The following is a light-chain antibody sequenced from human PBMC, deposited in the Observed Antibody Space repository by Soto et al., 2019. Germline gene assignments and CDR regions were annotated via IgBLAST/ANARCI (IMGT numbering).Light chain of an antibody. V-gene: IGKV3-20*01. Sequence: EIVLTQSPDTLSLSPGERATLSCRASQSVSNSYLDWYQQKPGQAPRLLIYGAFLRATGIPDRFSGSGSGTGFTLTINRLEPEDFAVYYCQQYGSSPRTFGQGTKVEIK. CDR3: QQYGSSPRT. CDR2: GAF. CDR1: QSVSNSY. J-gene: IGKJ1*01.